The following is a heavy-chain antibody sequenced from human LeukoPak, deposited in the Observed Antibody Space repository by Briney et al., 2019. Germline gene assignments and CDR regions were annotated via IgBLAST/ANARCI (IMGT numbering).Heavy chain of an antibody. J-gene: IGHJ4*02. CDR2: IYYSGST. CDR1: GGSISSSSYY. CDR3: AREGPYYYGSGSHTALDY. Sequence: PSETLSLTCTVSGGSISSSSYYWGWIRQPPGKGLEWIGRIYYSGSTYYNPSLKSRVTISVDTSKNQFSLKLSSVTAADTAVYYCAREGPYYYGSGSHTALDYWGLGTLVTVSS. D-gene: IGHD3-10*01. V-gene: IGHV4-39*02.